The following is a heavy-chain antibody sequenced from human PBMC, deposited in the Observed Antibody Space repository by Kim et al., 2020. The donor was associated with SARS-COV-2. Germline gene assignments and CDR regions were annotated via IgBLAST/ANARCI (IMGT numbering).Heavy chain of an antibody. Sequence: SGKGRFTIARENSKNTLYLQMSSLRAEDTAVYYCARETGSSSWPSNWFDPWGQGTLVTVSS. CDR3: ARETGSSSWPSNWFDP. V-gene: IGHV3-30*07. J-gene: IGHJ5*02. D-gene: IGHD6-13*01.